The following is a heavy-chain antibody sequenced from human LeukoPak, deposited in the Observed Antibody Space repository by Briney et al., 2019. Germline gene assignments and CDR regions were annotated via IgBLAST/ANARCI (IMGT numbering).Heavy chain of an antibody. CDR1: GFTFSSYA. J-gene: IGHJ6*02. CDR3: ARDPEFVAVAGNHYGMDV. Sequence: PGGSLRLSCADSGFTFSSYAMSWVRQVPGKGLEWVSAISGSGGSTYYADSVKGRYTISRDNAKNSLYLQMNSLRAEDTAVYYCARDPEFVAVAGNHYGMDVWGQGTTVTVSS. V-gene: IGHV3-23*01. CDR2: ISGSGGST. D-gene: IGHD6-19*01.